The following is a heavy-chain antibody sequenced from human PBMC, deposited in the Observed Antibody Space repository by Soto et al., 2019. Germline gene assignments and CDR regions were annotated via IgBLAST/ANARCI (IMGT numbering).Heavy chain of an antibody. CDR3: ARGGFVAGLYNAMDA. D-gene: IGHD6-19*01. CDR2: IIPMFGSP. CDR1: GGTLSTNA. Sequence: QVQLVQSGAEVKKAGSSVKVSCKASGGTLSTNAISWVRQAPGQGLEWMGAIIPMFGSPKYAQKFLGRVTIFADNPTSTIYMEMISLTSADTAVYYCARGGFVAGLYNAMDAWGQGTTVAVSS. J-gene: IGHJ6*02. V-gene: IGHV1-69*06.